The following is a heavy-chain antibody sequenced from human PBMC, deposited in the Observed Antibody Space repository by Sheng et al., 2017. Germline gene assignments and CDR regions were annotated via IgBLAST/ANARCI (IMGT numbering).Heavy chain of an antibody. CDR2: IYSGGST. J-gene: IGHJ4*02. D-gene: IGHD6-19*01. CDR1: GFTVSSNY. V-gene: IGHV3-53*01. Sequence: EVQLVESGGGLIQPGGSLRLSCAASGFTVSSNYMSWVRQAPGKGPEWVSVIYSGGSTYYADSVKGRFTISRDNSKNTLYLQMNSLRAEDTAVYYCARDHRTYSSGWTDYWGQGTLVTVSS. CDR3: ARDHRTYSSGWTDY.